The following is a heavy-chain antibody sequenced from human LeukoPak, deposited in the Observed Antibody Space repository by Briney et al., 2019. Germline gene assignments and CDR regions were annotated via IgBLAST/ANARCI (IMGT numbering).Heavy chain of an antibody. D-gene: IGHD5-18*01. CDR3: ARSSRGYSYVFWFDP. Sequence: ASVKVSCKASGGTFSSYAISWVRQAPGQELEWMGGIIPIFGTANYAQKFQGRVTITADESTSTAYMELSSLRSEDTAVYYCARSSRGYSYVFWFDPWGQGTLVTVSS. CDR1: GGTFSSYA. V-gene: IGHV1-69*13. CDR2: IIPIFGTA. J-gene: IGHJ5*02.